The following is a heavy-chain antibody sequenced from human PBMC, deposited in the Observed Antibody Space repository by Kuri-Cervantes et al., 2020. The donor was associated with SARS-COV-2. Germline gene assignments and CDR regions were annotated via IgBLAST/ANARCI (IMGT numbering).Heavy chain of an antibody. CDR3: AKNRPAYCGGDGRRWYFDL. D-gene: IGHD2-21*01. CDR2: ISGSGGST. V-gene: IGHV3-23*01. Sequence: GGSLRLSCAASGFTFSSYAMSWVRQAPGKGLEWVSAISGSGGSTYYADSVKGRFTISRDNSKNTLYLQMNSLRAEDTAVYYCAKNRPAYCGGDGRRWYFDLWGRGTLVTVSS. CDR1: GFTFSSYA. J-gene: IGHJ2*01.